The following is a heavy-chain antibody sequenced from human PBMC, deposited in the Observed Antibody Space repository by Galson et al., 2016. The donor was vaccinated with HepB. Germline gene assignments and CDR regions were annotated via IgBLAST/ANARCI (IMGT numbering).Heavy chain of an antibody. CDR2: IGGGADT. CDR1: GFTFSSYA. Sequence: SLRLSCAASGFTFSSYAMRWVRQAPGKGLKWVSSIGGGADTYYADPVKGRFIISRDNSKNTLYLQMNSLRAEDTAIYYCAKHREYYYGSGNFNWFDPWGQGTLVTVSS. J-gene: IGHJ5*02. D-gene: IGHD3-10*01. V-gene: IGHV3-23*01. CDR3: AKHREYYYGSGNFNWFDP.